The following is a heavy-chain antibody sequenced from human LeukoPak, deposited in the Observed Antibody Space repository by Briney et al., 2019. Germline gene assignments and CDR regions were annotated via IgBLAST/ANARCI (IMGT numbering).Heavy chain of an antibody. Sequence: SETLSLTCAVYGGSFSGYYWSWIRQPPGKGLEWIGEINHSGSTNYNPSLKSRVTISVDTSKNQISLNLSSVTAADTAVYYCSRRGFMDVWGKGTTVTVSS. CDR1: GGSFSGYY. V-gene: IGHV4-34*01. J-gene: IGHJ6*03. CDR2: INHSGST. CDR3: SRRGFMDV. D-gene: IGHD3-10*01.